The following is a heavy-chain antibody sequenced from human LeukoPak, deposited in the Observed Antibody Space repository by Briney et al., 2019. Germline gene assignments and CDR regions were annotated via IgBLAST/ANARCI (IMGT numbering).Heavy chain of an antibody. CDR1: GYTVTSDY. CDR2: INPSGGST. V-gene: IGHV1-46*01. CDR3: ARDSPTYYDFWSGLYGMDV. D-gene: IGHD3-3*01. J-gene: IGHJ6*02. Sequence: ASVKVSCKASGYTVTSDYMHWVRQAPGQGLEWMGIINPSGGSTSYAQKFQGRVTMTRDTSTSTVYMELSSLRSEDTAVYYCARDSPTYYDFWSGLYGMDVWGLGTTVTVSS.